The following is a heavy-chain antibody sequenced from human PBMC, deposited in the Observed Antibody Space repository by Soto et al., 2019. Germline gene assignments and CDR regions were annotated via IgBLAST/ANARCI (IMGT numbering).Heavy chain of an antibody. V-gene: IGHV4-34*01. CDR3: ARDSHDILTGPPWVWYFDL. Sequence: QVQLQQWGAGPLRPLETLSLTCGVSGGSFSGDYWAWIRQSPGKGLEWIGEINDRGSINYNPSLKSRVSISVDTSKKHYSLNLRSVNAADTAVYSCARDSHDILTGPPWVWYFDLWGRGTLVTVSS. D-gene: IGHD3-9*01. CDR2: INDRGSI. CDR1: GGSFSGDY. J-gene: IGHJ2*01.